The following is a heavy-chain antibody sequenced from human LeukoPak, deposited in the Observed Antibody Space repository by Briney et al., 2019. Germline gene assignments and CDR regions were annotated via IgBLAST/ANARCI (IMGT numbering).Heavy chain of an antibody. Sequence: ASVKVSCKASGYTFTGYYMHWVRQAPGQGLEWMGRINPNSGGTNYAQKFQGRVTMTRDTSISTAYMELSRLRSDDTAVYYCSMSYPPRYYFDYWGQGTLVTVSS. CDR1: GYTFTGYY. J-gene: IGHJ4*02. D-gene: IGHD2/OR15-2a*01. V-gene: IGHV1-2*06. CDR3: SMSYPPRYYFDY. CDR2: INPNSGGT.